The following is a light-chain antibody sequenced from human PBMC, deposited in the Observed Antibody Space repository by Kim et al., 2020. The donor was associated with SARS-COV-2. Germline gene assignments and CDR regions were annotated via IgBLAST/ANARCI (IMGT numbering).Light chain of an antibody. CDR1: STSIGAGND. CDR3: QSYDSSLNVVV. J-gene: IGLJ2*01. CDR2: RNN. Sequence: RVTNACNGSSTSIGAGNDVNWYRQLPGTAPKLLIYRNNNRPSGVPDRFSGSKSGTSASLAITGLQAEDEADYYCQSYDSSLNVVVFGGGTQLTVL. V-gene: IGLV1-40*01.